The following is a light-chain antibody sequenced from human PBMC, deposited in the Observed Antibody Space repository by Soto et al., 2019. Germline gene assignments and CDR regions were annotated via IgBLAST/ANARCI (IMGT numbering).Light chain of an antibody. CDR1: HNINSW. CDR3: QQANSFPFT. Sequence: DIQMTQSPSSVSASVGDRVTIACRASHNINSWLAWYQQKPGRAPRFLIYAASSLQSGVPSRFSGSGSGTEFTLTITILQPEDFATYFCQQANSFPFTFGPGTRVDIK. CDR2: AAS. V-gene: IGKV1-12*01. J-gene: IGKJ3*01.